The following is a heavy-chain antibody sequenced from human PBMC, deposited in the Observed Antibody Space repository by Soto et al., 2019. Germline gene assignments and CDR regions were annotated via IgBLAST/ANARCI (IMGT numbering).Heavy chain of an antibody. V-gene: IGHV3-23*01. D-gene: IGHD6-6*01. CDR3: ARRWSSSAPKDY. Sequence: GGSLRLSCAASGFPFSSYAMSWVRQAPGQVLEWVSAISGSGGSTYYADSVQGRFTISRDNSKNTLYLQMNSLRAEDTAVYYCARRWSSSAPKDYWGQGTLVTVSS. J-gene: IGHJ4*02. CDR2: ISGSGGST. CDR1: GFPFSSYA.